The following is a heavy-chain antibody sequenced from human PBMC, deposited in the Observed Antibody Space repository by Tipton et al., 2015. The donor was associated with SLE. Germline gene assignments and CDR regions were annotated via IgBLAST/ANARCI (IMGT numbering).Heavy chain of an antibody. CDR3: ATRGGGSGYYYYVMDV. CDR1: GGSISSYY. CDR2: IYYSGST. V-gene: IGHV4-59*08. Sequence: TLSLTCTVSGGSISSYYWSWIRQPPGKGLEWIGYIYYSGSTNYNPSLKSRVTISVDTSKNQFSLKLSSVTAADTAVYYCATRGGGSGYYYYVMDVWGQGTSVSVSS. D-gene: IGHD2-15*01. J-gene: IGHJ6*02.